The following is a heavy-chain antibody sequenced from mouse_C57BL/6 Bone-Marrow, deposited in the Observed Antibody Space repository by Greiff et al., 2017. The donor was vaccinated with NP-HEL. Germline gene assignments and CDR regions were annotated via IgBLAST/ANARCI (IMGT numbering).Heavy chain of an antibody. CDR1: GFTFSDYY. CDR2: ISNGGGST. J-gene: IGHJ3*01. CDR3: ARHVFRGWFAY. Sequence: EVMLVESGGGLVQPGGSLKLSCAASGFTFSDYYMYWVRQTPEKRLEWVAYISNGGGSTYYPDTVKGRFTISRDNAKNTLYLQMSRLKSEDTAMYYCARHVFRGWFAYWGQGTLVTVSA. V-gene: IGHV5-12*01.